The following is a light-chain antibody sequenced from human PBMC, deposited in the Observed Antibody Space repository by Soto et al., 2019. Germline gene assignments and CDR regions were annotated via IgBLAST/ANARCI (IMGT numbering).Light chain of an antibody. J-gene: IGLJ1*01. CDR1: RSDIGSYNY. CDR2: GVS. CDR3: ISYTGSSTSYV. V-gene: IGLV2-14*01. Sequence: QSVLTQPASVSGSPGQSITISCSGTRSDIGSYNYVAWYQQFPGKTPKILIYGVSNRPSGVSSRFPGSKSGNTAPLTISGLQAEDEADYYCISYTGSSTSYVFGSGTKVTVL.